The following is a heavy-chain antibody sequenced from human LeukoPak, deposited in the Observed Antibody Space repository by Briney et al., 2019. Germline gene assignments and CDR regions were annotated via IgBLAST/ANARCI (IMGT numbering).Heavy chain of an antibody. V-gene: IGHV4-59*12. CDR3: ARDPLVLPTYYYDSSGS. J-gene: IGHJ5*02. CDR2: IYYSGST. D-gene: IGHD3-22*01. CDR1: GGSISNYY. Sequence: SETLSLTCTVSGGSISNYYWTWVRQPPGKGLEWIGYIYYSGSTNYNPSLKSRVTISVDKSKNQFSLKLSSVTAADTAVYYCARDPLVLPTYYYDSSGSWGQGTLVTVSS.